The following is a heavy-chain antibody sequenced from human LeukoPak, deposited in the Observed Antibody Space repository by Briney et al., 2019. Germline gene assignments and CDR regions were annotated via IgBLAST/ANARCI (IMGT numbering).Heavy chain of an antibody. Sequence: GASVKVSCKASGYTFTGYYMHWVRQAPGQGPEWMGWINPNSGGTNYAQKFQGRVTMTRDTSISTAYMELSRLRSDDTAVYYCAREGSAMIDAFDIWGQGTMVTVSS. V-gene: IGHV1-2*02. CDR2: INPNSGGT. CDR1: GYTFTGYY. J-gene: IGHJ3*02. D-gene: IGHD3-22*01. CDR3: AREGSAMIDAFDI.